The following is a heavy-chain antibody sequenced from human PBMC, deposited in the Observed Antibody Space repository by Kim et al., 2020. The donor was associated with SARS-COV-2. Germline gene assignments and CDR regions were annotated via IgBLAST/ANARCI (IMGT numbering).Heavy chain of an antibody. J-gene: IGHJ3*02. D-gene: IGHD2-15*01. CDR2: IYYSGST. Sequence: SETLSLTCTVSGGSVSSGSYYWSWIRQPPGKGLEWIGYIYYSGSTNYNPSLKSRVTISVDTSKNQFSLKLSSVTAADTAVYYCARGVGVVVVAATHAFDIWGQGTMVTVSS. V-gene: IGHV4-61*01. CDR1: GGSVSSGSYY. CDR3: ARGVGVVVVAATHAFDI.